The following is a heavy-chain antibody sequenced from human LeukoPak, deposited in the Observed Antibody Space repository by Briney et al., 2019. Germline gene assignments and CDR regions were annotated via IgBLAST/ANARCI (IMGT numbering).Heavy chain of an antibody. CDR3: ARAYYYDSSGYYYVRRTPSYYFDY. V-gene: IGHV4-30-2*01. CDR1: GGSISSGGYP. J-gene: IGHJ4*02. CDR2: IYHSGST. Sequence: SETLSLTCAVSGGSISSGGYPWSWIRQPPGKGLEWIGYIYHSGSTYYNPSLKSRVTISVDRSKNQFSLKLSSVTAADTAVYYCARAYYYDSSGYYYVRRTPSYYFDYWGQGTLVTVSS. D-gene: IGHD3-22*01.